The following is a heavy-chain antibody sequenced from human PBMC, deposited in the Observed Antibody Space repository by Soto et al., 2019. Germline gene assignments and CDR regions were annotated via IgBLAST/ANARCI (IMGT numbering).Heavy chain of an antibody. CDR3: ATSHDSGSIPPGRELRAPPWGHFMDV. CDR2: TYPGDSDT. V-gene: IGHV5-51*01. D-gene: IGHD3-10*01. CDR1: GYSFTTYW. J-gene: IGHJ6*03. Sequence: GESLKISCKGSGYSFTTYWIGWVRQMPGKGLEWMGITYPGDSDTRYSPSFQGQVTISADKSISTAYLQWSSLKASDTAMYYCATSHDSGSIPPGRELRAPPWGHFMDVWGKGTTVTVSS.